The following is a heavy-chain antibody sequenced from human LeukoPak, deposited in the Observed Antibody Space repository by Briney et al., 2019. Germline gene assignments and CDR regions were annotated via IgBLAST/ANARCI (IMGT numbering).Heavy chain of an antibody. J-gene: IGHJ4*02. CDR1: GYSFTNYW. D-gene: IGHD2-15*01. Sequence: RGESLKISCKGSGYSFTNYWIGWVRQMPGKGLELVGNIYPGDSDTRYSPSFQGQVTISADKSINTAYLQWSSLKASDTAMYYCARPLFCSRGNCYGFADWGQGALVTVSS. CDR2: IYPGDSDT. V-gene: IGHV5-51*01. CDR3: ARPLFCSRGNCYGFAD.